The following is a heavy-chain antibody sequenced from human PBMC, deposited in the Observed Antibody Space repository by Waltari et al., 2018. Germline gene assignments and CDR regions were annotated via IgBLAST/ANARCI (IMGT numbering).Heavy chain of an antibody. J-gene: IGHJ3*02. Sequence: QVQLQQWGAGLLKPSETLSLTCAVYGGSFSGYYWSWIRQPPGKGLEWIGEINHSGSTNYNPSLKSRVTISVDTSKNQFSLKPSSVTAADTAVYYCARVGGGGKDAFDIWGQGTMVTVSS. CDR3: ARVGGGGKDAFDI. V-gene: IGHV4-34*01. CDR1: GGSFSGYY. CDR2: INHSGST. D-gene: IGHD3-16*01.